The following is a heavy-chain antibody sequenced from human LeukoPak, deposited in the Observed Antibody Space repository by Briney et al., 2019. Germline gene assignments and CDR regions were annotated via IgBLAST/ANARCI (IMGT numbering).Heavy chain of an antibody. CDR1: GGSISSYY. V-gene: IGHV4-59*01. CDR3: ARDRGGDGYNDYYFDY. CDR2: IYYSGST. D-gene: IGHD5-24*01. J-gene: IGHJ4*02. Sequence: SETLSLTCTVSGGSISSYYWSWIRQPRGKGLEWIGYIYYSGSTNYNPSLKSRVTISVDTSKNQFSLKLSSVTAADTAVYYCARDRGGDGYNDYYFDYWGQGTLVTVSS.